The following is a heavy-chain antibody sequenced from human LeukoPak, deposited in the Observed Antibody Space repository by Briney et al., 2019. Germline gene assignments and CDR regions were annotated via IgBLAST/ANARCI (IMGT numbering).Heavy chain of an antibody. V-gene: IGHV1-2*02. CDR1: GYTFTGYY. Sequence: ASVTVSCKASGYTFTGYYMHWVRQAPGQGLEWMGWINPNSGGTNYAQKFQGRVTMTRDTSISTAYMELSRLRSDDTAVYYCARSQADIVVVPVLPWGQGTLVTVSS. CDR3: ARSQADIVVVPVLP. J-gene: IGHJ5*02. CDR2: INPNSGGT. D-gene: IGHD2-2*01.